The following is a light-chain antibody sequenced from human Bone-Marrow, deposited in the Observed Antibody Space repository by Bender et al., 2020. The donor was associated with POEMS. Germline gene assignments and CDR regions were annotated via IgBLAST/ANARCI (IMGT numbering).Light chain of an antibody. CDR2: DVT. Sequence: QSALTQPASVSGSPGQSITISCTGTNSDIGSYNLVSWYQQYPGKAPKLLIYDVTRRPSGVSNRFSGSKSGNTASLTISGLQAEDEASYYCCSYTGSYGLEMLFGGGTELAVL. J-gene: IGLJ2*01. CDR3: CSYTGSYGLEML. CDR1: NSDIGSYNL. V-gene: IGLV2-14*02.